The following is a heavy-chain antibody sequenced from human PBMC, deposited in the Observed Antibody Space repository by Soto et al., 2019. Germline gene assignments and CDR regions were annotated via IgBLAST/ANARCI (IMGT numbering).Heavy chain of an antibody. CDR3: AIEVHGNSSRHHTWFDP. CDR1: GYTFTSFD. Sequence: ASVKVSCKASGYTFTSFDINWVRQAPGQGLEWMGWMIPNSGNTGYAQKFQGRVTITRNTPITTAYMELSSLRSEDTAFYYCAIEVHGNSSRHHTWFDPWGQGSLVTVSS. J-gene: IGHJ5*02. CDR2: MIPNSGNT. V-gene: IGHV1-8*01. D-gene: IGHD1-1*01.